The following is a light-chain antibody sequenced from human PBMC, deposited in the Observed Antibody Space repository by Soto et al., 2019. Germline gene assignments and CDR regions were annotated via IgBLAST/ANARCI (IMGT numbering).Light chain of an antibody. V-gene: IGKV3-20*01. CDR1: QSVSSSY. CDR2: DTS. J-gene: IGKJ1*01. Sequence: EIVLTQSPGTLSLSPGERATLSCRASQSVSSSYLAWYQQTPGQAPRLLVYDTSYRATGVPDRFSGSGSGTDFTLTISRLEPEDSAVYYCQQYDSSPWTFGKGTKVDIK. CDR3: QQYDSSPWT.